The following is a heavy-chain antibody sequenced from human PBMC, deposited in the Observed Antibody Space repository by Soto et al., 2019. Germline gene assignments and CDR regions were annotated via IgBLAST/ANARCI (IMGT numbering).Heavy chain of an antibody. D-gene: IGHD3-3*01. J-gene: IGHJ6*03. CDR3: ARVGPYDFWSGHLDYYYMDV. V-gene: IGHV4-59*01. CDR2: IYYSGST. CDR1: GGSISSYY. Sequence: SETLSLTCTVSGGSISSYYWSWIRQPPGKGLEWIGYIYYSGSTNYNPSLKSRVTISVDTSKNQFSLKLSSVTAADTAVYYCARVGPYDFWSGHLDYYYMDVWGKGTTVTVSS.